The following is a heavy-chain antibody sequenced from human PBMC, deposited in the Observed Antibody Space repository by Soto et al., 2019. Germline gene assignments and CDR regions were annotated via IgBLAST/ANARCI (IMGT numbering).Heavy chain of an antibody. Sequence: SETLSLTCTVSGGSVSSGSYYCSCIRQPPGKGLEWIGYIYYSGSTNYNPSLKSRVTISVDTSKDQFSLKLSSVTAADTAVYNCARTRDNNINYYYDLDVWGPGTTVTVSS. J-gene: IGHJ6*02. CDR3: ARTRDNNINYYYDLDV. CDR1: GGSVSSGSYY. CDR2: IYYSGST. D-gene: IGHD1-20*01. V-gene: IGHV4-61*01.